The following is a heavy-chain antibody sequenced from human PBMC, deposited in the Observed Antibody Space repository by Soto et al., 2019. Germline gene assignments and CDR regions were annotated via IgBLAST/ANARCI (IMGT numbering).Heavy chain of an antibody. CDR2: INAGNGNT. D-gene: IGHD1-7*01. Sequence: ASVKVSCKASGYTFTSYAMHWVRQAPGQRLEWMGWINAGNGNTKYSQKFQGRVTITRDTSASTAYMELSSLRSEDTAVYYCAREKLELLYYYYGMDVWGQGTTVTVSS. J-gene: IGHJ6*02. CDR3: AREKLELLYYYYGMDV. CDR1: GYTFTSYA. V-gene: IGHV1-3*01.